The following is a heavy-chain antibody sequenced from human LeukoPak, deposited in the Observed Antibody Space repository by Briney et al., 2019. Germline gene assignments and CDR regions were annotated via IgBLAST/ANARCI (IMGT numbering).Heavy chain of an antibody. CDR3: ARDRGNSDPGDWFDS. J-gene: IGHJ5*01. CDR2: ISGSGSTV. D-gene: IGHD4-23*01. V-gene: IGHV3-11*01. Sequence: GGSLRLTCAASGFTFSDYYMSWIRQAPGKGLEWVSYISGSGSTVYYAASVRGRFTISRDNAKNSLFLQMNSLRAEDTAVYYCARDRGNSDPGDWFDSWGQGTLVTVSS. CDR1: GFTFSDYY.